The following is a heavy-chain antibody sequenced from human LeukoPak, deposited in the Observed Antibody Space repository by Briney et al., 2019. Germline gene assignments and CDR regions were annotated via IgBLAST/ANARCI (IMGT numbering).Heavy chain of an antibody. CDR2: INPNSGGT. V-gene: IGHV1-2*02. Sequence: ASVKVSCKASGYTFTGYYMHWVRQAPGQGLEWMGWINPNSGGTNYAQKFQGRVTMTRDTSISTAYMELSRLRSDDTAVYYCASEHCSGGSCYPLGGFDPWGQGTLVTVSS. CDR3: ASEHCSGGSCYPLGGFDP. J-gene: IGHJ5*02. CDR1: GYTFTGYY. D-gene: IGHD2-15*01.